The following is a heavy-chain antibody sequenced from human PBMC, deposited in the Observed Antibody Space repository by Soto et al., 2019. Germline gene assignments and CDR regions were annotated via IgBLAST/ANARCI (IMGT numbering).Heavy chain of an antibody. V-gene: IGHV3-23*01. CDR2: VSATAGTT. CDR1: GFSISSFG. Sequence: PWGSLRLSCAASGFSISSFGMTWVRQAPGKGLEWVSLVSATAGTTYYTDSVNGRFTISRDNSRNTVYLQMNSLRADDTAVYYCAKARLAGGFDYWGQGTLVTVSS. D-gene: IGHD3-16*01. CDR3: AKARLAGGFDY. J-gene: IGHJ4*02.